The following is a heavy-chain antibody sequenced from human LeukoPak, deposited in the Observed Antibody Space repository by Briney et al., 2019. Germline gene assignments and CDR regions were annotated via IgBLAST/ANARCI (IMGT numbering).Heavy chain of an antibody. D-gene: IGHD3-22*01. CDR1: KFSFSSYW. J-gene: IGHJ4*02. CDR3: ARAGFPVYDRSGSGGVYFDQ. V-gene: IGHV3-7*01. CDR2: IKTDGSEK. Sequence: GGSLRLSCEGSKFSFSSYWMGWVRQAPGKGLEWVANIKTDGSEKVYVDSLKGRFITSRDNAKNSLYLQMNSLRAEDTAVYYCARAGFPVYDRSGSGGVYFDQWGQGTLVTVSS.